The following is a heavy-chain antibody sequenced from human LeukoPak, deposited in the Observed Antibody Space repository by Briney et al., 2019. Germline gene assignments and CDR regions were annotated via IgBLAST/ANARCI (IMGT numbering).Heavy chain of an antibody. J-gene: IGHJ4*02. Sequence: GGSLRLSCAASGFTFSSYGMHWVRQAPGKGLEWVPVISYDGSNKYYADSVKGRFTISRDNSKNTLYLQMKSLRAEDTAVYYCAKDTPQWELRFGFDYWGQGTLVTVSS. CDR1: GFTFSSYG. V-gene: IGHV3-30*18. D-gene: IGHD1-26*01. CDR2: ISYDGSNK. CDR3: AKDTPQWELRFGFDY.